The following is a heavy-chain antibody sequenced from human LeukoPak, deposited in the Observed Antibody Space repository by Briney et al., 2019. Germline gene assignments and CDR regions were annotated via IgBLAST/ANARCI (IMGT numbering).Heavy chain of an antibody. CDR2: IYHSGST. V-gene: IGHV4-30-2*01. CDR3: ARGWTAMAIGPFDY. J-gene: IGHJ4*02. Sequence: SQTLSLTCAVSGGSSSSGGYSWSWIRQPPGKGVEWIGYIYHSGSTYYNPSLKSRVTISVDRSKNQFSLKLSSVTAADTAVYYCARGWTAMAIGPFDYWGQGTLVTVSS. D-gene: IGHD5-18*01. CDR1: GGSSSSGGYS.